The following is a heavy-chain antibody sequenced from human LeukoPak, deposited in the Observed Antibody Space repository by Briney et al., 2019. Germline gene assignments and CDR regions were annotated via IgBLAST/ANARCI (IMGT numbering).Heavy chain of an antibody. V-gene: IGHV3-74*01. J-gene: IGHJ4*02. D-gene: IGHD4-23*01. Sequence: GGSLRLSCAASGFTFSNYWMHWVRRAPGKGLVWVSRITSDASSTSYADSVKGRFTISRDNAKNTLYLQMNSLRAEDTAVYYCAKDFFDGNSVGTYFDYWGQGTLVTVSS. CDR1: GFTFSNYW. CDR3: AKDFFDGNSVGTYFDY. CDR2: ITSDASST.